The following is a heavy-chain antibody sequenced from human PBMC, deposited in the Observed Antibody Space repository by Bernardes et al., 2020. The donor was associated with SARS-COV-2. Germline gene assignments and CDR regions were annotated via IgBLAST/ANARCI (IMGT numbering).Heavy chain of an antibody. CDR2: INTDGSTT. D-gene: IGHD3-3*01. CDR1: GFTLGGYW. J-gene: IGHJ4*02. V-gene: IGHV3-74*03. CDR3: ARSNNFGPDY. Sequence: GGSLRLSCAASGFTLGGYWMHWVRQAPGKGLVWVSRINTDGSTTTYADSVKGRFTISRDNAKNTLYLQMNSLRADDTAVYFCARSNNFGPDYWGQGTLVTVSS.